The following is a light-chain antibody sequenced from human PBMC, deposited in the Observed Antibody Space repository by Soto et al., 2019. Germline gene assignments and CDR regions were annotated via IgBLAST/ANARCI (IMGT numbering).Light chain of an antibody. CDR2: GNN. V-gene: IGLV1-44*01. Sequence: QSVLTQPPSASGTPGQRVTISCSGSSSNIGGNAVNCYQQLPGTTPKLLIYGNNKRPSGVPDRFSASKSGTPASLGISGLQSEDEADYYCASWDDSLSVYVFGSGTQLTVL. CDR1: SSNIGGNA. J-gene: IGLJ1*01. CDR3: ASWDDSLSVYV.